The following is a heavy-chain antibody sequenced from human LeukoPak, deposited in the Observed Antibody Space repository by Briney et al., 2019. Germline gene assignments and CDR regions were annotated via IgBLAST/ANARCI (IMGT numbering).Heavy chain of an antibody. CDR2: ISRSSTYI. V-gene: IGHV3-21*01. J-gene: IGHJ4*02. CDR1: GFNLSSNS. CDR3: SRKCYDSSGYSHFDS. D-gene: IGHD3-22*01. Sequence: GGSLRLSCAASGFNLSSNSMNWVRQAPGRGLEWVSFISRSSTYIYYADSVQGRFTISRDNAKNSLYLQMSSLRAEDTAVYFRSRKCYDSSGYSHFDSWGQGTLVTVSS.